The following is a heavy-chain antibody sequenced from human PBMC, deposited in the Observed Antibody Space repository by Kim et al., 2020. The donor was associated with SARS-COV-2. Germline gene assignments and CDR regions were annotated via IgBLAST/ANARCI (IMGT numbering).Heavy chain of an antibody. V-gene: IGHV3-30*01. D-gene: IGHD3-10*01. J-gene: IGHJ4*02. Sequence: VQGRVTISRDDSKNTLYVQMNSVRAEDAAVYYCGREMFRGGPDYLDCWGQGILVTVSS. CDR3: GREMFRGGPDYLDC.